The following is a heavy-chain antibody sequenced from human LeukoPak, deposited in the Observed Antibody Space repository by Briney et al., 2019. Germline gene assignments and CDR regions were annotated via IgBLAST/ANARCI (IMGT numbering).Heavy chain of an antibody. CDR1: GYTFTGYY. D-gene: IGHD6-19*01. CDR3: ARDLVWQWLMGMDV. Sequence: ASVKVSCKASGYTFTGYYMHWVRQAPGQGLEWMGWIKPNSGATNYAQKFQGRVTMTRDTSISTAYMELSRLRFDDTAVYYCARDLVWQWLMGMDVWGQGTTVTVSS. V-gene: IGHV1-2*02. J-gene: IGHJ6*02. CDR2: IKPNSGAT.